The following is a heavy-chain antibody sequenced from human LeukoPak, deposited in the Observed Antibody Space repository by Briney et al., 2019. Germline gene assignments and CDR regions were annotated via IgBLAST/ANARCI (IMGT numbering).Heavy chain of an antibody. Sequence: PSQTLSLTCTVSGGSTSSGDYYWSWIRQHPGTGLEWIGYIYYSGSTYYNPSLRSRLTISIDTSKNQFSLKLTSVTAADTAIYYCAIDYDSSGSYFDYWGQGTLVTVSS. CDR2: IYYSGST. V-gene: IGHV4-31*03. CDR3: AIDYDSSGSYFDY. D-gene: IGHD3-22*01. J-gene: IGHJ4*02. CDR1: GGSTSSGDYY.